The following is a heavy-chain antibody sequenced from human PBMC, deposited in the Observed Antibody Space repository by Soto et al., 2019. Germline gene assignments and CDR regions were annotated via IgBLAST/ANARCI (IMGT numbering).Heavy chain of an antibody. D-gene: IGHD3-10*01. CDR1: GFDFTYYA. J-gene: IGHJ4*02. Sequence: QVQLVESGGGAVQPGESLRLSCVASGFDFTYYAMHWVRRAPGKGLESVAVMSSDGSKIHQTNSVNGRFTISRDNSKNTLYLQMNSLRKEDTAVYFCATDEGVGGTLGLFDYWGQGTLVSVSS. V-gene: IGHV3-30*03. CDR2: MSSDGSKI. CDR3: ATDEGVGGTLGLFDY.